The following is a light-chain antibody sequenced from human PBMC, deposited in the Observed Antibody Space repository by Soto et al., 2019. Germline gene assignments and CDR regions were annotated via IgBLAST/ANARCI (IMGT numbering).Light chain of an antibody. V-gene: IGKV3-20*01. CDR3: QQYGSSRT. J-gene: IGKJ1*01. CDR2: GAS. Sequence: EIMLKHSPGTLSLSPCERATLSFRASQSASSSYLAWYQQKPGQAPRLLIYGASSRATGIPDRFSGSGSGTDFILTISRLEPEDFAVYYCQQYGSSRTFGQGTKVDIK. CDR1: QSASSSY.